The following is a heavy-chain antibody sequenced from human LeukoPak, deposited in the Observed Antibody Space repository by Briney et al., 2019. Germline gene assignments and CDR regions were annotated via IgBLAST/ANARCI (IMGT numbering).Heavy chain of an antibody. CDR1: GFTFSSYG. CDR3: ARGTFGSSSWRRNFDY. CDR2: ISYDGSNK. J-gene: IGHJ4*02. D-gene: IGHD6-13*01. V-gene: IGHV3-30*03. Sequence: GGSLRLSCAASGFTFSSYGMHWVRQAPGKGLEWVAVISYDGSNKYYADSVKGRFTISRDNAKNSLYLQMNSLRAEDTAVYYCARGTFGSSSWRRNFDYWGQGTLVTVSS.